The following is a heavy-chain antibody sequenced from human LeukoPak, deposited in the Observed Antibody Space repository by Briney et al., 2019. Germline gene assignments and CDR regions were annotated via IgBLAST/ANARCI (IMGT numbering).Heavy chain of an antibody. D-gene: IGHD3-22*01. CDR2: INHSGST. J-gene: IGHJ4*02. CDR1: GGSFSGYY. Sequence: PSETLSLTCAVYGGSFSGYYWSWIRQPPGKGLEWIGEINHSGSTNYNPSLKSRVTISVDTSKNQFSLKLSSVTAADTAVYYCARSDYYDSSGYYGGFDYWGQGTLVTVSS. CDR3: ARSDYYDSSGYYGGFDY. V-gene: IGHV4-34*01.